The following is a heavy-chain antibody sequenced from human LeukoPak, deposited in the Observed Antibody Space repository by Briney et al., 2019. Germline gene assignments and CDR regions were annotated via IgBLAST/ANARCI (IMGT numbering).Heavy chain of an antibody. CDR2: IYSGGST. V-gene: IGHV3-66*01. CDR1: GFTVSSNY. D-gene: IGHD1-26*01. Sequence: PGGSLRLSCAASGFTVSSNYMSWVRQAPGKGLEWVSVIYSGGSTYYADSVKGRFTISRDNSKNTLYLQMNSLRAEDTAVYYCAAYSGSYYIFAFDIWGQGTMVTVSS. J-gene: IGHJ3*02. CDR3: AAYSGSYYIFAFDI.